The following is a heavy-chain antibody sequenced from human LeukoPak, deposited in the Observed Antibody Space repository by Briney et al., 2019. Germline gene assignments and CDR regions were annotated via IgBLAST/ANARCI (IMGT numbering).Heavy chain of an antibody. CDR2: IYTSGST. CDR1: GGSISSYY. CDR3: ARDSAVADYYYYYYMDV. D-gene: IGHD6-19*01. J-gene: IGHJ6*03. V-gene: IGHV4-4*07. Sequence: SETLSLTCTVSGGSISSYYWSWIGQPAGKGLEWIGRIYTSGSTNYNPSLKSRVTMSVDTSKNQFSLKLSSVTAADTAVYYCARDSAVADYYYYYYMDVWGKGTTVTVSS.